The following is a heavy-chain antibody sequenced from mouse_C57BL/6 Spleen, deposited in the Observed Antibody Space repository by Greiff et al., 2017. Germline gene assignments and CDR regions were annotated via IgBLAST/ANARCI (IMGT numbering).Heavy chain of an antibody. CDR3: ESFGVNYYGNSDGFAY. J-gene: IGHJ3*01. V-gene: IGHV1-7*01. Sequence: QVQLQQSGAELAKPGASVKLSCTASGYTFTSYWMHWVNRRPGQGLEWIGYINPSGGYTKYTQKFKDRATLTGDKSYSTAYMQLSSLKYEDSAVESCESFGVNYYGNSDGFAYWGQGTLVTVSA. D-gene: IGHD1-1*01. CDR2: INPSGGYT. CDR1: GYTFTSYW.